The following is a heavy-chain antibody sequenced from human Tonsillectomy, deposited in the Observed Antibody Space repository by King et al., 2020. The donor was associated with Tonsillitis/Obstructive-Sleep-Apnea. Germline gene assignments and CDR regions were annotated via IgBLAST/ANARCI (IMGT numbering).Heavy chain of an antibody. CDR1: DGSISSSTYY. J-gene: IGHJ4*02. V-gene: IGHV4-39*01. D-gene: IGHD3-10*01. CDR3: ARQRGLGLFFDY. CDR2: IYYSGIT. Sequence: LQLQESGPGLVKPSETLSLTCTVSDGSISSSTYYWGWIRQPPGKGLEWIGTIYYSGITYYNPSLKGRVTISVDTSKNQFSLKLSFVTAADTAVYYCARQRGLGLFFDYWGQGTLVTVSS.